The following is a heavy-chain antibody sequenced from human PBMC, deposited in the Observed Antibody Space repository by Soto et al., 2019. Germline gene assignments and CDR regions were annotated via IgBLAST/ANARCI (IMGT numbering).Heavy chain of an antibody. J-gene: IGHJ5*02. CDR3: ATVNRHTYYYTPWVDP. Sequence: QVQLVQSGAEVKKPGASVKVSCKVSGYTLTELSMHWVRQAPGKGLEWMGGFDPEDGETIYAQKFHGRVTMTEDTSTDTAYMDLSSLRSEDTAVYYCATVNRHTYYYTPWVDPWGQGPLVTVSS. CDR1: GYTLTELS. D-gene: IGHD3-16*01. V-gene: IGHV1-24*01. CDR2: FDPEDGET.